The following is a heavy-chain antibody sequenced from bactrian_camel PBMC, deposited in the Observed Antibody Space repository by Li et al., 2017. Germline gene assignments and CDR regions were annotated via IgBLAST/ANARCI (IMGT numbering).Heavy chain of an antibody. V-gene: IGHV3S1*01. CDR3: AKNGPGAAYDY. Sequence: HVQLVESGGGLVRPGGSLRLSCTTSGFNFRAHSMNWIRLAPGKGLEWVSAINIGGDDTYYASSVQGRFTVSRDNAKNTLYLQLNSLKTEDMAMYYCAKNGPGAAYDYWGQGTQVTVS. D-gene: IGHD3*01. CDR1: GFNFRAHS. CDR2: INIGGDDT. J-gene: IGHJ4*01.